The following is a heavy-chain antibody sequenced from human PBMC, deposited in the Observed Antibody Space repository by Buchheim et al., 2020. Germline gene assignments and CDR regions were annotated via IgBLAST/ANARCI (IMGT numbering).Heavy chain of an antibody. CDR2: INHTGST. D-gene: IGHD3-3*01. CDR1: GGSFSRSS. Sequence: VQLQQWGAGLLKPSETLSLNCAVYGGSFSRSSWSWIRQTPGKGLEWIGEINHTGSTNYNPSLKSRVTISVDRSKNQVSLKLTSVTAADTAVYYCAVTTRGDFWSWGWFDPWGQGTL. J-gene: IGHJ5*02. V-gene: IGHV4-34*02. CDR3: AVTTRGDFWSWGWFDP.